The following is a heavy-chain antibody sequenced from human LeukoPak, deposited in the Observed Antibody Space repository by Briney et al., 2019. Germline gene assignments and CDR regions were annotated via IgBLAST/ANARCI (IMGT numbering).Heavy chain of an antibody. Sequence: ASVKVSCKASGYTFTSYGISWVRQAPGQGLEWMGWISAYNGNTNYAQKLQGRVTMTTDISTSTAYMELRSLRSDDTAVYYCARMYSSSWENPFDYWGQGTLVTVSS. V-gene: IGHV1-18*01. CDR2: ISAYNGNT. CDR3: ARMYSSSWENPFDY. D-gene: IGHD6-6*01. J-gene: IGHJ4*02. CDR1: GYTFTSYG.